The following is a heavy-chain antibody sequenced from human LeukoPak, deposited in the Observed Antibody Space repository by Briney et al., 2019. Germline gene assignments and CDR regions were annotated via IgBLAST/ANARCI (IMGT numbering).Heavy chain of an antibody. D-gene: IGHD3-10*01. CDR2: MNPNSGNT. V-gene: IGHV1-8*01. CDR3: AIRMSRGGSGSSYFDS. J-gene: IGHJ4*02. Sequence: ASVKVSCKASGYTFSSYDINWVRQAAGQGPEWMGWMNPNSGNTAYAQNFQGRVIMTRNTSISTAYMELSSLRFEDTAVFYCAIRMSRGGSGSSYFDSWGQGTLVTVSS. CDR1: GYTFSSYD.